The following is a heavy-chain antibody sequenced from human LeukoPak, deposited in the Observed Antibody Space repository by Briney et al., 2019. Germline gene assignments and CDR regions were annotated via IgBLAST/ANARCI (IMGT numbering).Heavy chain of an antibody. CDR2: IDPSDSYT. D-gene: IGHD3-9*01. Sequence: GESLRISRKGSGYSFTSYWISWVRQMPGKGLEWMGRIDPSDSYTNYSPSFQGHVTISADKSISTAYLQWSSLKASDTAMYYCATNPRTDYDILTGYYILWGQGTLVTVSS. CDR1: GYSFTSYW. J-gene: IGHJ4*02. CDR3: ATNPRTDYDILTGYYIL. V-gene: IGHV5-10-1*01.